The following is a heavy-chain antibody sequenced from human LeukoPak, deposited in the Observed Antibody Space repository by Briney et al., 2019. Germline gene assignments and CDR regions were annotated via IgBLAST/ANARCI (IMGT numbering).Heavy chain of an antibody. J-gene: IGHJ4*02. D-gene: IGHD3-22*01. CDR1: GFTFSTYA. Sequence: GGSLRLSCAASGFTFSTYAMSWVRQAPGKGLEWVSGITDSGGSTYYADSVKGRFTISRDNSKNTLYLQMNSLRAEDSALYYCAKDWALRYYYDSSAYYRSGYWGQGTLVTVSS. CDR3: AKDWALRYYYDSSAYYRSGY. CDR2: ITDSGGST. V-gene: IGHV3-23*01.